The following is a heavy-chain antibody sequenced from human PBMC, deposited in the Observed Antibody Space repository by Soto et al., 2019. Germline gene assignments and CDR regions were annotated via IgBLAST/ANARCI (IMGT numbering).Heavy chain of an antibody. CDR3: ARTRDFWSGNDSFDI. CDR1: GGSVSSGSYY. D-gene: IGHD3-3*01. Sequence: QVQLQESGPGLVKPSETLSLTCTVSGGSVSSGSYYWSWIRQPPGKGLEWIGYMYYSGSTNYNPSLKSRVTISLDTSKKQFSVKLSSVTDADTAVYFCARTRDFWSGNDSFDIWGQGTMVTVSS. CDR2: MYYSGST. V-gene: IGHV4-61*01. J-gene: IGHJ3*02.